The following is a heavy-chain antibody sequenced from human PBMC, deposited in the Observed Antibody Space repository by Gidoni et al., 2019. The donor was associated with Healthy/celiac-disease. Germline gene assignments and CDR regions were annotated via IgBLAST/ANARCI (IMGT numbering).Heavy chain of an antibody. V-gene: IGHV1-69*06. D-gene: IGHD5-12*01. J-gene: IGHJ4*02. Sequence: QVQLVQSGAEVKKPGSSVKVSCKASGGTCSSYAISWVRQAPGQGLEWMGGIIPIFGTANYAQKFQGRVTITADKSTSTAYMELSSLRSEDTAVYYCASGGRDGYNFRIDYWGQGTLVTVSS. CDR2: IIPIFGTA. CDR3: ASGGRDGYNFRIDY. CDR1: GGTCSSYA.